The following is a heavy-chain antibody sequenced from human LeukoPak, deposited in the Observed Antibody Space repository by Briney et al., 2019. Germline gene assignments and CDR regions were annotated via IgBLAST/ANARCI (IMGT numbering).Heavy chain of an antibody. CDR1: GYTFTGYY. Sequence: ASVKVSCKASGYTFTGYYMHWVRQAPGQGLEWMGWINPNSGGTNYAQKFQGRVTMTRDTSISTAYMELSRLRSDDTAVYYCARDLLLSAPLDNDYWGQGTLVTVSS. D-gene: IGHD3-10*01. CDR3: ARDLLLSAPLDNDY. CDR2: INPNSGGT. V-gene: IGHV1-2*02. J-gene: IGHJ4*02.